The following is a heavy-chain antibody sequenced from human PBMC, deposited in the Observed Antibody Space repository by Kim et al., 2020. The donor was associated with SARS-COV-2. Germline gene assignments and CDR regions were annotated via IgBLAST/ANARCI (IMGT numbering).Heavy chain of an antibody. CDR2: ISYDGSNK. D-gene: IGHD3-22*01. CDR3: AKSDHFHYYDSSGYYFFVHFDY. Sequence: GGSLRLSCAASGFTFSSYGMHWVRQAPGKGLEWVAVISYDGSNKYYADSVKGRFTISRDNSKNTLYLQMNSLRAEDTAVYYCAKSDHFHYYDSSGYYFFVHFDYWGQGTLVTVSS. V-gene: IGHV3-30*18. CDR1: GFTFSSYG. J-gene: IGHJ4*02.